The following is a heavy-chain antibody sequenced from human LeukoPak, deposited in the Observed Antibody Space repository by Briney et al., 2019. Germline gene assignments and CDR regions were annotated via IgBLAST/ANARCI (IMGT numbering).Heavy chain of an antibody. D-gene: IGHD6-13*01. J-gene: IGHJ6*02. CDR2: IKQDGSEK. Sequence: GGSLRLSCAASGFTFSSYWMSWVRQAPGKGLEWVASIKQDGSEKYYVDSVKGRFTISRDDAKKSLFLQMNSLRAEDTAVYYCARDSGIAPAGYYHYYGMDVWGQGTTVTVSS. CDR3: ARDSGIAPAGYYHYYGMDV. CDR1: GFTFSSYW. V-gene: IGHV3-7*01.